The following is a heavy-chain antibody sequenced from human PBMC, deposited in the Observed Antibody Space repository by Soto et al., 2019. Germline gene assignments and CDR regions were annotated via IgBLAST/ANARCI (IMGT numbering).Heavy chain of an antibody. CDR1: GGTFSSYA. CDR3: AGVRVPLCGGDWAGDY. D-gene: IGHD2-21*02. Sequence: QVQLVQSGAEVKKPGSSVKVSCKASGGTFSSYAISWVRQAPGQGLEWMGGIIPIFGTANYAQKLQGRVTITADESTSTAYRELSSLRSEDTAVYYCAGVRVPLCGGDWAGDYWVQGALVTVSS. V-gene: IGHV1-69*01. CDR2: IIPIFGTA. J-gene: IGHJ4*02.